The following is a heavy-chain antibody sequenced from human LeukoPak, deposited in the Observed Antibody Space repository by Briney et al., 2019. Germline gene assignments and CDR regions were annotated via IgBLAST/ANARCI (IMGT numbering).Heavy chain of an antibody. CDR2: ISINGDGT. D-gene: IGHD3-3*01. CDR1: GFTFNNYA. Sequence: GGSLRLSCAASGFTFNNYALSWVRQAPGKGLEWVSAISINGDGTYYADSVKGRFTISRDNSKDTLYLQMNSLRTEDTAVYYCAKAGNFGVVITNYFDYWGQGTLVTVSS. J-gene: IGHJ4*02. CDR3: AKAGNFGVVITNYFDY. V-gene: IGHV3-23*01.